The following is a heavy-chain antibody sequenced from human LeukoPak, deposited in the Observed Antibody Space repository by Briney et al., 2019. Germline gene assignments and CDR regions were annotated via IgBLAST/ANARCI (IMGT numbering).Heavy chain of an antibody. CDR2: ISGSGGST. V-gene: IGHV3-23*01. Sequence: GRSLRLSCAASGFTFSSYAMSWVRQAPGKGLEWVSAISGSGGSTYYADSVKGRFTISRDNSKNTLYLQMNSLRAEDTAVYYCAKAVVPAAMGFYYGMDVWGQGTTVTVSS. D-gene: IGHD2-2*01. CDR1: GFTFSSYA. CDR3: AKAVVPAAMGFYYGMDV. J-gene: IGHJ6*02.